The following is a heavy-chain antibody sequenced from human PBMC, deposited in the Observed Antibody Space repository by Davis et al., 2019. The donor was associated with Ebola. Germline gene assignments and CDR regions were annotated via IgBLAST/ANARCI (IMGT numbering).Heavy chain of an antibody. CDR3: AKPQDIVATIRGYYYYYYGMDV. D-gene: IGHD5-12*01. V-gene: IGHV3-73*01. CDR2: IRSKANSYAT. J-gene: IGHJ6*02. Sequence: GESLKISCAASGFTFSGSAMHWVRQASGKGLEWAGRIRSKANSYATAYAASVKGRFTISRDNSKNTLYLQMNSLRAEDTAVYYCAKPQDIVATIRGYYYYYYGMDVWGQGTTVTVSS. CDR1: GFTFSGSA.